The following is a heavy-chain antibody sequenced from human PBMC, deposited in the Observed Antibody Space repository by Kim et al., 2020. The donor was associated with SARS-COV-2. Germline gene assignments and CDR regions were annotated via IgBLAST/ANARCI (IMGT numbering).Heavy chain of an antibody. Sequence: SETLSLTCAVYGGSFSGYYWSWIRQPPGKGLEWIGEINHSGSTNYNPSLKSRVTISVDTSKNQFSLKLSSVTAADTAVYYCARERGYCSGGSCPHDYWGQGTLVTVSS. CDR3: ARERGYCSGGSCPHDY. CDR2: INHSGST. V-gene: IGHV4-34*01. CDR1: GGSFSGYY. J-gene: IGHJ4*02. D-gene: IGHD2-15*01.